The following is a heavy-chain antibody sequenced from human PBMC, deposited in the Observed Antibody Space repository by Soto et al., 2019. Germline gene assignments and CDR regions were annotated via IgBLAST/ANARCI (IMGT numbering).Heavy chain of an antibody. CDR2: MNPNSGNT. Sequence: GASVKVSCKASGYTFTSYDINWVRQATGQGLEWMGWMNPNSGNTGYAQKFQGRVTMTRNTSISTAYMELSSLRSEDTAVYYCARGSSYYDFRRGYSYLDYRGQGTLVTVSS. J-gene: IGHJ4*02. V-gene: IGHV1-8*01. CDR3: ARGSSYYDFRRGYSYLDY. D-gene: IGHD3-3*01. CDR1: GYTFTSYD.